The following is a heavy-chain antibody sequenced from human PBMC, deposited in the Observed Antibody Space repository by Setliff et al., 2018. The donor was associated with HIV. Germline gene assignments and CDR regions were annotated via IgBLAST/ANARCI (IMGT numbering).Heavy chain of an antibody. CDR3: ARDRLGDLDY. Sequence: GASVKVSCKASGYTFTGSYMHWVRQAPGQGLEWMGWINPNPGDTNYAQKFQGRLTMTRDTSISTAYLELSRLRSDDTAVYYCARDRLGDLDYWGQGTLVTVSS. CDR2: INPNPGDT. V-gene: IGHV1-2*02. D-gene: IGHD3-16*01. CDR1: GYTFTGSY. J-gene: IGHJ4*02.